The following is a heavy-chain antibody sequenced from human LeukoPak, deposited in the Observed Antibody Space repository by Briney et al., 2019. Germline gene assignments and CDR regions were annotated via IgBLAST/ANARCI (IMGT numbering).Heavy chain of an antibody. CDR2: IYHSGST. Sequence: SETLSLTCAVSGGSISSGGYSWSWIRQPPGKGLEWIGYIYHSGSTYYNPSLKSRVTISVDRSKNQFSLKLNSVTAADTAVYYCARSKLVFDYWGQGTLVTVSS. V-gene: IGHV4-30-2*01. J-gene: IGHJ4*02. D-gene: IGHD5/OR15-5a*01. CDR3: ARSKLVFDY. CDR1: GGSISSGGYS.